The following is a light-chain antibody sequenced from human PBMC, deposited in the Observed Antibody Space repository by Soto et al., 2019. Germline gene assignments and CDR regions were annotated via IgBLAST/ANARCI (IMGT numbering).Light chain of an antibody. CDR1: SGHSSHI. CDR3: ETWDSNTRV. V-gene: IGLV4-60*02. CDR2: LEGSGSY. J-gene: IGLJ3*02. Sequence: QPVLTQSSSASASLGSSVKVTCTLSSGHSSHIIAWHQQQPGKAPRYLMKLEGSGSYNKGSGVPDRFSGSSSGADRYLTISNLQFEDEADYYCETWDSNTRVFGGGTKLTVL.